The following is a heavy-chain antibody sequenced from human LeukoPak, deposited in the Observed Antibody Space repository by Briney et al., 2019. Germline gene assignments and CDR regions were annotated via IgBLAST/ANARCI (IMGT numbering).Heavy chain of an antibody. CDR3: ARDKYSSSLRI. V-gene: IGHV1-18*01. D-gene: IGHD6-13*01. J-gene: IGHJ3*02. CDR2: ISAYNGNT. CDR1: GYIFFNYG. Sequence: ASVKVSCKASGYIFFNYGINWVRQAPGQGLEWMGWISAYNGNTNYAQKLQGRVTMTTDTSTSTAYMELRSLRSDDTAVYYCARDKYSSSLRIWGQGTMVTVSS.